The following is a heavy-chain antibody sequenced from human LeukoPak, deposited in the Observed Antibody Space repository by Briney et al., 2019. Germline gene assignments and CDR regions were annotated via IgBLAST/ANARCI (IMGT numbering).Heavy chain of an antibody. CDR3: TTDQWPGLRFLEWLLNYCYYMDV. V-gene: IGHV3-15*01. CDR1: GFTFSNAR. D-gene: IGHD3-3*01. CDR2: IKSKTDGGTT. Sequence: GGSLRLSCAASGFTFSNARMSWVRQAPGKGLEWVGRIKSKTDGGTTDYAAPVKGRFTISRDDSKNTLYLQMNSLKTEDTAVYYCTTDQWPGLRFLEWLLNYCYYMDVWGKGTTVTVSS. J-gene: IGHJ6*03.